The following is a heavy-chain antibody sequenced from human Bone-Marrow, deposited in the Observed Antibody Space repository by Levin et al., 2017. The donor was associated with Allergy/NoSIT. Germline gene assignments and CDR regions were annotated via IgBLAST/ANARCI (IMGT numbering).Heavy chain of an antibody. CDR3: ARAYYDFWSGHYYYYGMDV. V-gene: IGHV4-34*01. CDR1: GGSFNAYF. CDR2: ITHSGST. Sequence: SETLSLTCAVSGGSFNAYFWTWIRQPPGKGLEWIGEITHSGSTNYNPSLKSRVTFSVDTSKNQFSLKLSSVTAADTAVYYCARAYYDFWSGHYYYYGMDVWGQGTTVTVSS. D-gene: IGHD3-3*01. J-gene: IGHJ6*02.